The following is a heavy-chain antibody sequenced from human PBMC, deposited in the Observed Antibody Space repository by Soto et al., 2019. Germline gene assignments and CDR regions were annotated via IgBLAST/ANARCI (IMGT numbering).Heavy chain of an antibody. CDR1: GFTFGSYA. D-gene: IGHD5-18*01. V-gene: IGHV3-23*01. Sequence: GGSLRLSCAASGFTFGSYAMNWVRQAPGKGLEWVSSINPSGGGTYYADSVKGRFTISRDNSKNTLYLQMNSLRAEDSAAYYCAARRYSFGYDYWGQGALVTVSS. CDR3: AARRYSFGYDY. CDR2: INPSGGGT. J-gene: IGHJ4*02.